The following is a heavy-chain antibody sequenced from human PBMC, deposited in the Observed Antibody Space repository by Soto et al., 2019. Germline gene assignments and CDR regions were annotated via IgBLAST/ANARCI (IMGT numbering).Heavy chain of an antibody. D-gene: IGHD5-18*01. CDR3: ARVPPGRNGYNKFDE. J-gene: IGHJ4*02. Sequence: PGESLKISCKGSGYTFSDYWIGWVRQMPGKGLEWMGIMYPGDSDTRYSPSFQGQVTISADKSISPACLQWSSLKASDTAMYYCARVPPGRNGYNKFDEWGRGTLVTVS. CDR1: GYTFSDYW. V-gene: IGHV5-51*01. CDR2: MYPGDSDT.